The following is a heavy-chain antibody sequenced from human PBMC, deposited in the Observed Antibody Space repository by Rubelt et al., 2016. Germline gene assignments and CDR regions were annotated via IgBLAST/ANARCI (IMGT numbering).Heavy chain of an antibody. V-gene: IGHV3-7*01. CDR1: GVYFTTYW. CDR2: LKEDESEK. J-gene: IGHJ4*02. D-gene: IGHD5-12*01. CDR3: TIVARDY. Sequence: EVQLVESGGGLVQPGGSLRLSCAASGVYFTTYWMSWVRQAPGKGLEWVANLKEDESEKFYLDSVKGRFTMSKDTAKNLLYLQMISLRDEATAVYYCTIVARDYGGQGTLVTVSS.